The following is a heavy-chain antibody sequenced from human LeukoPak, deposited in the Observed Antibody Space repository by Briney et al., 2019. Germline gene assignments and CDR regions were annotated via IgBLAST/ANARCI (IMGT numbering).Heavy chain of an antibody. J-gene: IGHJ5*02. CDR1: GFSLSVSVMG. Sequence: SGPTLVQPTQPLTLTFTFSGFSLSVSVMGVGWIHQPPGKALEWLALIYWYDDKRYIPALKTRLPPTKDTAKNHLVLPMTNIDPVDTATYYCAHTYSSTRLDWLDPWGQGTLVTVSS. D-gene: IGHD4-11*01. CDR3: AHTYSSTRLDWLDP. V-gene: IGHV2-5*01. CDR2: IYWYDDK.